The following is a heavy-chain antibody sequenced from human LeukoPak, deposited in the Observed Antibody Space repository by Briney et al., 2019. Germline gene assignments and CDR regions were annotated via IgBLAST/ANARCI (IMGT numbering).Heavy chain of an antibody. V-gene: IGHV3-23*01. Sequence: GESLRLSCAASGFAFRTYAMSWVRQAPGRGLEGVSAISGSGDKTFYAESVRGRFTISRDNSRNTLYLQMNSLRAEDTAVYYCAKDLNYGFDSWGQGTLVTV. CDR2: ISGSGDKT. CDR1: GFAFRTYA. J-gene: IGHJ4*02. D-gene: IGHD3-10*01. CDR3: AKDLNYGFDS.